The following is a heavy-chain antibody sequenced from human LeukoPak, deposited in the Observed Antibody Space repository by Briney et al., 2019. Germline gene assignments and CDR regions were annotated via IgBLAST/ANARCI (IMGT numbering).Heavy chain of an antibody. CDR1: GDSITGYY. V-gene: IGHV4-59*12. CDR2: IYYSGSTNYNPSL. Sequence: SETLPLTCTVSGDSITGYYWSWIRQPPGKGLDWIGYIYYSGSTNYNPSLNYNPSLKSRVTISADPSKKQFSLKLSSVTAADTAVYYCARRITMVRGVIKRYNWFDPWGQGTLVTVSS. J-gene: IGHJ5*02. D-gene: IGHD3-10*01. CDR3: ARRITMVRGVIKRYNWFDP.